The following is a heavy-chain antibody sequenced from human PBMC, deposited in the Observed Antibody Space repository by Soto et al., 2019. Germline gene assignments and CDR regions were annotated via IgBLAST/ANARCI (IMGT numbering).Heavy chain of an antibody. CDR2: ISGSGSTI. J-gene: IGHJ5*02. Sequence: PGGSLRLSCAASGFTFSSYEMNWVRQAPGKGLEWVSYISGSGSTIYYADSVKGRFTISRDNAKNSLYLQMNSLRAEDTAVYYCASVLVAGTDWFDPWGQGTLVTVSS. D-gene: IGHD6-19*01. CDR1: GFTFSSYE. V-gene: IGHV3-48*03. CDR3: ASVLVAGTDWFDP.